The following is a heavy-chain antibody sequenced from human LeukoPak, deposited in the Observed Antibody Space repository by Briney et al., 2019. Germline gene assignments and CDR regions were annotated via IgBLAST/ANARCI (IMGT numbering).Heavy chain of an antibody. CDR1: GYTFTSYY. J-gene: IGHJ4*02. V-gene: IGHV1-46*01. D-gene: IGHD2-2*01. CDR2: INPSGGST. CDR3: ARDEVPAGSELPSDY. Sequence: ASVKVSCKASGYTFTSYYMHWVRQAPGQGLEWMGIINPSGGSTSCAQKFQGRVTMTTDTSTSTAYMELRSLRSDDTAVYYCARDEVPAGSELPSDYWGQGTLVTVSS.